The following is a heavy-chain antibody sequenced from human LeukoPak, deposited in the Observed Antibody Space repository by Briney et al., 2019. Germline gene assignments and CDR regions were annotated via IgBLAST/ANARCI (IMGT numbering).Heavy chain of an antibody. J-gene: IGHJ4*02. CDR2: TRNKANSYTT. CDR3: ARVVVGATRDY. V-gene: IGHV3-72*01. CDR1: GFTFSDHY. D-gene: IGHD1-26*01. Sequence: GGSLRLSCAASGFTFSDHYMDWVRQAPGKGLEWVGRTRNKANSYTTEYAASVKGRFTISRDDSKNSLYLQMNSLKTEDTAVYYCARVVVGATRDYWGQGTLVTVSS.